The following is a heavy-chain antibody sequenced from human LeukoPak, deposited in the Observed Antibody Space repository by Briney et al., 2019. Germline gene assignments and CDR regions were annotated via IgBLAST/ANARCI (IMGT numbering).Heavy chain of an antibody. CDR1: GFTFSSCS. CDR2: ISSSSSYI. Sequence: GGSLRLSCAASGFTFSSCSMNWVRQAPGKGLEWVSSISSSSSYIYYADSVKGRFTISRDNAKNSLYLQMNSLRAEDTAVYYCARDNEYSSSVAFDIWGQGTMVTVSS. CDR3: ARDNEYSSSVAFDI. D-gene: IGHD6-6*01. J-gene: IGHJ3*02. V-gene: IGHV3-21*01.